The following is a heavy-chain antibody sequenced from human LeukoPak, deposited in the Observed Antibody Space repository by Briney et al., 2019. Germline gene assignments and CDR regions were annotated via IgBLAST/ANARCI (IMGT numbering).Heavy chain of an antibody. Sequence: ASVKVSCKASGYTFTSYGISWVRQAPGQGLEWMGWISAYNGNTNYAQKLQGRVTMTTDTSTSTAYMELRSLRSDDTAVYYCARGSGLYYYDSRGYYPYWGQGTLVTVSS. J-gene: IGHJ4*02. D-gene: IGHD3-22*01. V-gene: IGHV1-18*01. CDR2: ISAYNGNT. CDR3: ARGSGLYYYDSRGYYPY. CDR1: GYTFTSYG.